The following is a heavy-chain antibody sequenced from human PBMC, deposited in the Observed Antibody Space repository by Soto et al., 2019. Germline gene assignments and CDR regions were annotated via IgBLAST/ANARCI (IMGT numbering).Heavy chain of an antibody. V-gene: IGHV1-69*02. Sequence: SVKVSCKASGGSFSRYTISWVRQAPGQGLERMGRIIPILGIANYAHMFQGRVTITADKSTSTAYMELSSLRSEDTAVYYCAREGSGSYYTEVFYYYYYMDVWGKGTTVTVSS. CDR2: IIPILGIA. CDR3: AREGSGSYYTEVFYYYYYMDV. CDR1: GGSFSRYT. J-gene: IGHJ6*03. D-gene: IGHD3-10*01.